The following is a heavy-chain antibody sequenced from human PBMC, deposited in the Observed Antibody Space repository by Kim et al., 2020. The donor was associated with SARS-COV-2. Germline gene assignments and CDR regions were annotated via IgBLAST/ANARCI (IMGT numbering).Heavy chain of an antibody. V-gene: IGHV3-7*01. CDR1: GFTFSNYW. D-gene: IGHD1-26*01. J-gene: IGHJ4*02. CDR3: TSWGAGHY. CDR2: IKRDGSEK. Sequence: GGSLRLSCAASGFTFSNYWMSWVRQAPGKGLEWVANIKRDGSEKYYVDSVRGRFTISRDNAQNSLFLQMNSLRVEDTAVYYCTSWGAGHYWGPGTLVTVSS.